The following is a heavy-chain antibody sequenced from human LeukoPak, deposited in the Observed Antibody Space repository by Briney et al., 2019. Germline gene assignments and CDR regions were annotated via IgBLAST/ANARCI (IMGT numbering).Heavy chain of an antibody. J-gene: IGHJ4*02. D-gene: IGHD3-3*01. CDR2: ISGSGGST. CDR3: AKTYDFWSGYSSPDY. CDR1: GFTFSSYA. V-gene: IGHV3-23*01. Sequence: GGSLRLSCAASGFTFSSYAMSWVRQAPGKGLEWVSAISGSGGSTYYADSVKGRFTISRDNSKNTLYLQMNSLGAEDTAVYYCAKTYDFWSGYSSPDYWGQGTLVTVSS.